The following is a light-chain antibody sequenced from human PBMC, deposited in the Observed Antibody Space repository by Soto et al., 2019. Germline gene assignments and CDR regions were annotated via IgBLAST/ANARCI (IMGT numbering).Light chain of an antibody. CDR2: GAS. Sequence: EIVMTQSPATLSVSPGERATLSCRASQSVSSNLAWYQQKPGQAPRLLIYGASTRDTGIPARFSSSGSGTQFTLNISSLQSEDFAVYCCQQYNNWPLTFCGGTKVEIK. CDR3: QQYNNWPLT. J-gene: IGKJ4*01. CDR1: QSVSSN. V-gene: IGKV3-15*01.